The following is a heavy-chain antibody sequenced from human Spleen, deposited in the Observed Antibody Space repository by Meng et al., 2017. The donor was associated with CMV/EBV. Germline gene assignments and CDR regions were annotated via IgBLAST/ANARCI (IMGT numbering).Heavy chain of an antibody. J-gene: IGHJ4*02. CDR2: INPNSGGP. CDR1: GYPFPGYY. CDR3: ARGPGKGQFDY. Sequence: SCQPSGYPFPGYYMHWVRQAPGQGLEWMGWINPNSGGPKYAQKFQGRVTMTRDTSISTAYMELSRLRSDDTAVYYCARGPGKGQFDYWGQGTLVTVSS. V-gene: IGHV1-2*02. D-gene: IGHD6-19*01.